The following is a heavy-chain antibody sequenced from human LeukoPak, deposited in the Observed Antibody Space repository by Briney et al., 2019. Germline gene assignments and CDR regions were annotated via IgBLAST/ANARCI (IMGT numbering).Heavy chain of an antibody. CDR2: IRYDGSNK. CDR3: AKQIVVVPPKAYFDY. D-gene: IGHD2-2*01. V-gene: IGHV3-30*02. J-gene: IGHJ4*02. CDR1: GFTFSSYG. Sequence: GGSLRLSCAASGFTFSSYGMPWVRQAPGKGLEWVAFIRYDGSNKYYADSVKGRFTISRDNSKNTLYLQMNSLRAEDTAVNYCAKQIVVVPPKAYFDYWGQGTLVTVSS.